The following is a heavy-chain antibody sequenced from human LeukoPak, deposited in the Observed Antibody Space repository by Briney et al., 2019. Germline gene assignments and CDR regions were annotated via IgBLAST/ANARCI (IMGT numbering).Heavy chain of an antibody. J-gene: IGHJ4*02. V-gene: IGHV3-23*01. D-gene: IGHD1-26*01. CDR2: ISGSGGST. CDR3: AKSIVGATKSPSYFDY. Sequence: GGSLRLSCAASGFTLSSYAMSWVRQAPGKGLEWVSAISGSGGSTYYADSVKGRFTISRDNSKNTLYLQMNSLRAEDTAVYYCAKSIVGATKSPSYFDYWGQGTLVTVSS. CDR1: GFTLSSYA.